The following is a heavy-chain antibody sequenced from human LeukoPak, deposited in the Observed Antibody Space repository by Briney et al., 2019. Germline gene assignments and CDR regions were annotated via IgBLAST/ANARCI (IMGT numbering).Heavy chain of an antibody. Sequence: GASVKVSCKASGYTLTSYDINWVRQATGQGLEWMGWMNPYSVNTVYAQKFQGRVTMTRNTSISTAYMDLSSLRSEDTAVYYCARGYYDSSGYYFDYWGQGPWSPSPQ. D-gene: IGHD3-22*01. CDR3: ARGYYDSSGYYFDY. V-gene: IGHV1-8*01. J-gene: IGHJ4*02. CDR1: GYTLTSYD. CDR2: MNPYSVNT.